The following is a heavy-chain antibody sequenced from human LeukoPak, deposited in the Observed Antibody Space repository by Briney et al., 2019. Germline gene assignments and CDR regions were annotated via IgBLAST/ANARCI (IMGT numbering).Heavy chain of an antibody. CDR1: VNTFTNNG. CDR3: ARDGHRRYYYDSSGREHAFDI. D-gene: IGHD3-22*01. Sequence: ASVKVSCKASVNTFTNNGISGVRQAPGQGVEGMGWISAYKGNTNYSQKLQGRVTMTTDTSTSTAYMELRSLRSDDTAVYYCARDGHRRYYYDSSGREHAFDIWGQGTMVTVSS. CDR2: ISAYKGNT. V-gene: IGHV1-18*01. J-gene: IGHJ3*02.